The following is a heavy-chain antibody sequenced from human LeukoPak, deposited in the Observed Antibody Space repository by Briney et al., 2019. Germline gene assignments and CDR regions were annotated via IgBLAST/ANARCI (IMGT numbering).Heavy chain of an antibody. CDR2: IYSGGST. Sequence: GGSLRLSCAASGFTVSSNYMSWVRQAPGTGLEWVSAIYSGGSTYYADSVKGRFTIPRDNSKNTLYLQMNSLRAEDTAVYYCARVGVDTAMAFDYWGQGTLVTVSS. J-gene: IGHJ4*02. CDR1: GFTVSSNY. D-gene: IGHD5-18*01. CDR3: ARVGVDTAMAFDY. V-gene: IGHV3-53*01.